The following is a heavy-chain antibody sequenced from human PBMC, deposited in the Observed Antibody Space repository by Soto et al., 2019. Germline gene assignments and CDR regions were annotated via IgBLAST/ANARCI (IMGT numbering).Heavy chain of an antibody. Sequence: GGSLRLSCAASGFTFSSYAMSWVRQAPGKGLEWVSAISGSGGSTYYADSVKGRFTISRDNSKNTLYLQMNSRRAEDTAVYYCAKDSVRTMVRGVIIYYGMDVWGQGTTVTVSS. J-gene: IGHJ6*02. CDR1: GFTFSSYA. V-gene: IGHV3-23*01. D-gene: IGHD3-10*01. CDR3: AKDSVRTMVRGVIIYYGMDV. CDR2: ISGSGGST.